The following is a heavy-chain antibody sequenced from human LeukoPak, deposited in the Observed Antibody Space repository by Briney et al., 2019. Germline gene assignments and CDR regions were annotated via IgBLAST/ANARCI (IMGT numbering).Heavy chain of an antibody. V-gene: IGHV1-2*02. CDR3: ARVGCSSTSCPSVHDAFDI. D-gene: IGHD2-2*01. CDR2: INPNSGGT. J-gene: IGHJ3*02. Sequence: ASVKVSCKASGYTFTGYYMHWVRQAPGQGLEWMGWINPNSGGTNYAQKFQGRVTMTRDASISTAYMELSRLRSDDTAVYYCARVGCSSTSCPSVHDAFDIWGQGTMVTVSS. CDR1: GYTFTGYY.